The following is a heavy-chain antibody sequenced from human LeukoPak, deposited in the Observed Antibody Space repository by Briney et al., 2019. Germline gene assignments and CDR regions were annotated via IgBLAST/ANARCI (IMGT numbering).Heavy chain of an antibody. CDR3: ARADSSSWYYFDY. CDR1: GYTFTGYY. Sequence: ASVKVSCKASGYTFTGYYMHWVRQAPGQGLEWMGWINPNSGGTNYAQKLQGRVTMTRDTSISTAYMELSRLRSDDTAVYYCARADSSSWYYFDYWGQGTLVTVSS. D-gene: IGHD6-13*01. CDR2: INPNSGGT. V-gene: IGHV1-2*02. J-gene: IGHJ4*02.